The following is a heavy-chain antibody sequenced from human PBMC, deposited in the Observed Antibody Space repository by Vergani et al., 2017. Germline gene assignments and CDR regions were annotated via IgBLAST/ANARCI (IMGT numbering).Heavy chain of an antibody. D-gene: IGHD4-17*01. V-gene: IGHV4-38-2*02. CDR3: VRFDYSDRWFFDY. Sequence: QVQLEESGPGLVKPAETLSLTCIVSRHPISTGYYWGWIRQSPDKGLEWIGSMFHGGNSYFNPALTSRATISIDTSKNQFSLEMTSVTAADTAVYFCVRFDYSDRWFFDYWGRGLLVTVSS. CDR2: MFHGGNS. J-gene: IGHJ4*02. CDR1: RHPISTGYY.